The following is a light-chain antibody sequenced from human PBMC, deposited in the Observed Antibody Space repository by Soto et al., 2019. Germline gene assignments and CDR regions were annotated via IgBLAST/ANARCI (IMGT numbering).Light chain of an antibody. CDR1: SSDVGTYNY. V-gene: IGLV2-14*01. Sequence: QSALTQPASVSGSPGQSIAISCTGTSSDVGTYNYVSWYQQHPGKAPKLMIYDVGNRPSGVSNRFSGSKSGNTASLTISGLQAEDEADYYCSSYTSSNTRVVFGGGTKVTVL. CDR2: DVG. J-gene: IGLJ2*01. CDR3: SSYTSSNTRVV.